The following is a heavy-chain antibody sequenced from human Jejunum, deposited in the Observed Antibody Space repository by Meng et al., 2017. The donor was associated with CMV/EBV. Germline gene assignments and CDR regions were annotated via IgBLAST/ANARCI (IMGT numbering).Heavy chain of an antibody. CDR2: ISYRGTT. V-gene: IGHV4-39*07. J-gene: IGHJ5*02. CDR1: GGSISSSNYY. Sequence: QLQLQESGPGLVKPSDTLSLTCTVSGGSISSSNYYWDWIRQPPGKGLEWIGSISYRGTTYYSPSLKCRITISLDTSNNQFSLRLTSVTAADSAVYYCAIRPLSWFDPWGQGTLVTVSS. CDR3: AIRPLSWFDP.